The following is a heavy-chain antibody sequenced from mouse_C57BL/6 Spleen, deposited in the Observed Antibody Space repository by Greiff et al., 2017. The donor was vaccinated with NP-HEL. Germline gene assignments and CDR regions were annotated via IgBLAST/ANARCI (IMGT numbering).Heavy chain of an antibody. CDR3: ARHYSSYEGRYYFDY. V-gene: IGHV7-3*01. CDR2: IRTKANGYTT. J-gene: IGHJ2*01. CDR1: GFTFTDYY. Sequence: EVKLMESGGGLVQPGGSLSLSCAASGFTFTDYYMSWVRQPPGKALEWLGFIRTKANGYTTEYSASVKGRFTISRDNSQSILYLQMNALRAEDSATYYCARHYSSYEGRYYFDYWGQGTTLTVSS. D-gene: IGHD1-1*01.